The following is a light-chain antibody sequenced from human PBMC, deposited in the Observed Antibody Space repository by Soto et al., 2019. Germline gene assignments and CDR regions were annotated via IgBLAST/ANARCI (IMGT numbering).Light chain of an antibody. CDR3: QQYGSSPPYT. CDR1: QSVSSSY. Sequence: EIVLTQSPGTLSLSPGERATLSCRASQSVSSSYLAWYQQKPGQAPRLLIYGASSRATGIPDRFSGSGSGTDGTLTISRLEPEDFAVYYCQQYGSSPPYTFGQGTKLEIK. CDR2: GAS. V-gene: IGKV3-20*01. J-gene: IGKJ2*01.